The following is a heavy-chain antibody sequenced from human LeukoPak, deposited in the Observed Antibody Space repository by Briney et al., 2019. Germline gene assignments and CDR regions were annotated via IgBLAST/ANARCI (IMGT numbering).Heavy chain of an antibody. CDR1: GGSISSGSYY. D-gene: IGHD3-10*01. Sequence: SETLSLTCSVSGGSISSGSYYWAWIRQPPGKGLEWIGSMYYSGTTYYNPSLKSRVTISVDTPKNQFSLKLSSVTAADTAVYYCARVWFGELLDYYFDYWGQGTLVTVSS. V-gene: IGHV4-39*07. CDR2: MYYSGTT. CDR3: ARVWFGELLDYYFDY. J-gene: IGHJ4*02.